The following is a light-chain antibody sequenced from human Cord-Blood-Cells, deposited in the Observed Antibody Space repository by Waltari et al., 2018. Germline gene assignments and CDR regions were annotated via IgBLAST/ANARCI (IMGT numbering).Light chain of an antibody. J-gene: IGKJ1*01. V-gene: IGKV1-5*01. CDR2: DAS. Sequence: DIQMTPSPSTLSASVGDRVTITCRASQSISSWLAGYQQKPGKAPKLLIYDASSLESGVPSRFSGSGSGTEFTLTISSLQPDDFATYYCQQYNSYSWTFGQGTKVEIK. CDR3: QQYNSYSWT. CDR1: QSISSW.